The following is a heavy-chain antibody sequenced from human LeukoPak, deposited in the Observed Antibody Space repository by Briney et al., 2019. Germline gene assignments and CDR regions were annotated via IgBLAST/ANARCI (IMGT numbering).Heavy chain of an antibody. Sequence: SETLSLTCTVSGGSISNYYWSWIRQRPGKGLEWIGYIYYSGTTHYNSFLKSRVTMSVDTSKNQFSLRLSSVTAADTAVYYCARVGQGDLYFGESTGSGDYFDYWGQGTLVTVSS. D-gene: IGHD3-10*01. V-gene: IGHV4-59*12. CDR2: IYYSGTT. CDR1: GGSISNYY. J-gene: IGHJ4*02. CDR3: ARVGQGDLYFGESTGSGDYFDY.